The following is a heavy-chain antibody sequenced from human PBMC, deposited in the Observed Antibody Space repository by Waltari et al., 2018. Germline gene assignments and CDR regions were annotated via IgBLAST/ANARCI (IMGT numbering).Heavy chain of an antibody. CDR2: ISYSGAT. Sequence: QLHLQESGPGLVKPSETLSLTCSVSGGSITSSRHYWGWIRQPPGKGLEWTGTISYSGATYYNPSLRSRVTISVDTSKNQFSLKLNSVTAADTAVYYCATYVGASVGTAAFDVWGQGTMVTASS. CDR1: GGSITSSRHY. V-gene: IGHV4-39*01. J-gene: IGHJ3*01. D-gene: IGHD3-10*02. CDR3: ATYVGASVGTAAFDV.